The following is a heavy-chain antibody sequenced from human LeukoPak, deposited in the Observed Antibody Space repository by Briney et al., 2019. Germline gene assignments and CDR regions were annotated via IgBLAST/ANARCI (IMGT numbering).Heavy chain of an antibody. CDR3: VSPRGFSYGYFDY. CDR2: IYYSKNT. J-gene: IGHJ4*02. D-gene: IGHD5-18*01. CDR1: GGSISSGDYY. V-gene: IGHV4-39*01. Sequence: KPSETLSLTCTVSGGSISSGDYYWSWIRQPPGKGLEWIGSIYYSKNTYYNPSLKSRVTISADTSKNQFSLTLGSVSATDTAVYYCVSPRGFSYGYFDYWGQGTLVTVFS.